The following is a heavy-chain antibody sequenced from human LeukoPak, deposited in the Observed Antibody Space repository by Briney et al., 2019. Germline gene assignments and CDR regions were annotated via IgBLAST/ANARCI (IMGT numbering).Heavy chain of an antibody. D-gene: IGHD5-18*01. J-gene: IGHJ4*02. Sequence: NRSQTLSLTCAISGDSVSANRAAWNWIRQSPSRGLEWLGRTYYRSKWYNDYAVSVKSRITINPDTSKNQFSLQLNSVTPDDTAVYYCARARGYSYGSRADLDYWGQGTLVTVSS. V-gene: IGHV6-1*01. CDR3: ARARGYSYGSRADLDY. CDR1: GDSVSANRAA. CDR2: TYYRSKWYN.